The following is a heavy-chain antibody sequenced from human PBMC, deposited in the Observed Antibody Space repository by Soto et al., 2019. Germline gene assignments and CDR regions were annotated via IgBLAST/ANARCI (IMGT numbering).Heavy chain of an antibody. D-gene: IGHD1-26*01. CDR1: GGSISSGGYY. CDR3: AREGGSYNYFDY. Sequence: QVQLQESGPGLVKPSQTLSLTCTVSGGSISSGGYYWSWIRQHPGKGLEGIGYIYYSGSTYYNPSLKSRVTISVDSSKNQFSLKLSSVTAADTAVYYCAREGGSYNYFDYWGQGTLVTVSS. V-gene: IGHV4-31*03. J-gene: IGHJ4*02. CDR2: IYYSGST.